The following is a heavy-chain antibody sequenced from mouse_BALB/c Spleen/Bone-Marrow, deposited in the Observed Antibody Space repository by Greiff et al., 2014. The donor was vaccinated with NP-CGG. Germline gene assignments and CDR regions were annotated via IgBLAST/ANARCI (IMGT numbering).Heavy chain of an antibody. Sequence: GSELVRPGASVKLSCKASGYTFTSYWMHWVKQRPGQGLEWIGNIYPGSGSTNYDEKFKSKATLTVDTSSSTAYMQLSSLTSEDSAVYYCTRDYDWVPDYWGQGTTLTVFS. J-gene: IGHJ2*01. D-gene: IGHD1-1*01. CDR2: IYPGSGST. CDR3: TRDYDWVPDY. CDR1: GYTFTSYW. V-gene: IGHV1S22*01.